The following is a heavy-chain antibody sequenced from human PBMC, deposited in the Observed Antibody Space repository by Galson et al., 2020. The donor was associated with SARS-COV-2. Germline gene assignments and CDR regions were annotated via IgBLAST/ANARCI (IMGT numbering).Heavy chain of an antibody. Sequence: GESLKISCAASGFTFSTFAMHWVRQAPGKGLEWVAIVSYDGTNKYADSVKGRFTISRDNSKNTLYLQMNSLRGEDTAVYYCARETHDYSSSWYDYWGQGTPVTVSS. D-gene: IGHD6-13*01. CDR3: ARETHDYSSSWYDY. CDR1: GFTFSTFA. J-gene: IGHJ4*02. V-gene: IGHV3-30*01. CDR2: VSYDGTNK.